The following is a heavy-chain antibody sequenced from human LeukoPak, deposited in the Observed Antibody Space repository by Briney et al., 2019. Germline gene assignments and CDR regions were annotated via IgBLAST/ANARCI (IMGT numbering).Heavy chain of an antibody. D-gene: IGHD6-13*01. CDR1: GGSISGYY. J-gene: IGHJ4*02. CDR3: AGNSRYSSSWYAIAY. CDR2: ISHSGST. Sequence: SETLSLTCSVSGGSISGYYWSWIRQPPGKGLEWTGYISHSGSTNYSPSLKSRVIISVDTSKNQFSPKLRSVTAADTAVYYCAGNSRYSSSWYAIAYWGQGTLVTVSS. V-gene: IGHV4-59*08.